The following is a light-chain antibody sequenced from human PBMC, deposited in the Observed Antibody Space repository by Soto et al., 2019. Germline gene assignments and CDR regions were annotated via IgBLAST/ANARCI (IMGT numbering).Light chain of an antibody. CDR2: QDS. CDR3: QAWDSSTAHVV. J-gene: IGLJ2*01. V-gene: IGLV3-1*01. CDR1: KLEDKY. Sequence: SYELTQPPSVSVSPGQTASITCSGDKLEDKYACWYQQKPGQSPVLVIYQDSKRPSGIPERFSGSNSGNTATLTISGTQAMDEADYYCQAWDSSTAHVVFGGGTKVTVL.